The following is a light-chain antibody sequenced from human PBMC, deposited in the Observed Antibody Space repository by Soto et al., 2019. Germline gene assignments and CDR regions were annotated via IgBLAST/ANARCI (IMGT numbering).Light chain of an antibody. Sequence: HSAVTQTASVCGSPGQAFTTSCTEHRSDIGDSNFISWYQHSPGKAPRLPIYEVNNRPSGVSKRFSGYKAGNTASLTISGLLDDDEADYFCASFRSATILIFGSGTEITV. CDR2: EVN. J-gene: IGLJ1*01. V-gene: IGLV2-14*01. CDR1: RSDIGDSNF. CDR3: ASFRSATILI.